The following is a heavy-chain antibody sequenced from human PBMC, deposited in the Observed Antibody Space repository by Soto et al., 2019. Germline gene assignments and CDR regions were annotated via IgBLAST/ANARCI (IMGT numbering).Heavy chain of an antibody. CDR3: AKDRKNHYHTGGAFDI. J-gene: IGHJ3*02. Sequence: EVQLVESGGGLVQPGRSLRLSCAASGFTFDDYAMHWVRHAPGKGLEWVSGSSWNSGSIGYADSVKGRCTISRDNAKNSLYLQMYSLRAEDTAMYYCAKDRKNHYHTGGAFDIWGQGTMVTVSS. CDR1: GFTFDDYA. D-gene: IGHD3-16*01. V-gene: IGHV3-9*01. CDR2: SSWNSGSI.